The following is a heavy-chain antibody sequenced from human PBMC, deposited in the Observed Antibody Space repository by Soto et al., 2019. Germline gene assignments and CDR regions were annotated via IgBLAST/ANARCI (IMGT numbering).Heavy chain of an antibody. V-gene: IGHV4-31*03. CDR2: IYYSGST. J-gene: IGHJ5*02. Sequence: QVQLQESGPGLVKPSQPLSLTCTVSGDSISSGGYYWNWIRQHPGKGLEWIGSIYYSGSTSYNPSLKSRVTISVDTSKNQFSLTLPSVTAADTAVYYCARDPGLGWFDPWGQGALVIVSS. CDR3: ARDPGLGWFDP. D-gene: IGHD3-10*01. CDR1: GDSISSGGYY.